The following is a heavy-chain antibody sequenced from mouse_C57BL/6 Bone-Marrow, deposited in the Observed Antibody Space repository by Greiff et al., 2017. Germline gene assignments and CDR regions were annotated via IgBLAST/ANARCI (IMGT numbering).Heavy chain of an antibody. CDR2: INPSNGGT. CDR3: ARRGNGSRGWYFDV. Sequence: QVQLQQPGTELVKPGASVKLSCKASGYTFTSYWMHWVKQRPGQGLEWIGNINPSNGGTNYNEKFKSKATLTVDTSASTAYMQLSSLTSEDSAVYYCARRGNGSRGWYFDVWGTGTTVTVSS. J-gene: IGHJ1*03. CDR1: GYTFTSYW. V-gene: IGHV1-53*01. D-gene: IGHD1-1*01.